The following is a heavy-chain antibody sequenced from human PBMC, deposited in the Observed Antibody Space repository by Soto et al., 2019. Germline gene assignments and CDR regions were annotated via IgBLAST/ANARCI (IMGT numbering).Heavy chain of an antibody. J-gene: IGHJ4*02. D-gene: IGHD2-2*01. CDR1: GYTFTSYG. CDR2: ISAYNGNT. CDR3: AKVGSYCTTSSCLDY. V-gene: IGHV1-18*01. Sequence: ASVKVSCKASGYTFTSYGISWVRQAPGQGLERMEWISAYNGNTNYAQNFQGRVTITTDTSTSTAYKELRSLISDDTAVYFCAKVGSYCTTSSCLDYWGQGTLVTVSS.